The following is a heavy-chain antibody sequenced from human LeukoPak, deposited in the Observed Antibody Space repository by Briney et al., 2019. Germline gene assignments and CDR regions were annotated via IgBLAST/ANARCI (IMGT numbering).Heavy chain of an antibody. CDR2: IIPIFGTA. D-gene: IGHD3-22*01. CDR1: GGTFSSYA. J-gene: IGHJ5*02. CDR3: ARIGYYDSSGYYSQGLDP. V-gene: IGHV1-69*05. Sequence: PVKVSCKASGGTFSSYAISWVRQAPGQGLEWMGGIIPIFGTANYAQKFQGRVTITTDESTSTAYMELSSLRSEDTAVYYCARIGYYDSSGYYSQGLDPWGQGTLVTVSS.